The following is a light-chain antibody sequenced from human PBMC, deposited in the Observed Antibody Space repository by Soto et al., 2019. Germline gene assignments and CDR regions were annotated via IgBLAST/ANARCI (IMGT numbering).Light chain of an antibody. CDR1: QSVSSGC. Sequence: EIVLAQSPGPLSLSPGERATLSCRASQSVSSGCLAWYQQKPGQAPRLLIYGASSRDTGIPARFSGSGSGTDFTLTISSLEAEDFAVYYCQQRRSLPLTFGGGTKV. J-gene: IGKJ4*01. CDR2: GAS. V-gene: IGKV3D-20*02. CDR3: QQRRSLPLT.